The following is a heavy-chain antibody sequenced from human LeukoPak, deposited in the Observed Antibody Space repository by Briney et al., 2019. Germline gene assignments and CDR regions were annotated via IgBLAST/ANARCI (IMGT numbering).Heavy chain of an antibody. CDR3: ARGILWLDPSAPDY. V-gene: IGHV1-69*13. D-gene: IGHD6-19*01. J-gene: IGHJ4*02. CDR2: IIPIFGTA. Sequence: SVKVSCKASGGTFSSYAISWVRQAPGQGLEWMGGIIPIFGTANYAQKFQGRVTITADESTGTAYMELSSLRSEDTAVYYCARGILWLDPSAPDYWGQGTLVTVSS. CDR1: GGTFSSYA.